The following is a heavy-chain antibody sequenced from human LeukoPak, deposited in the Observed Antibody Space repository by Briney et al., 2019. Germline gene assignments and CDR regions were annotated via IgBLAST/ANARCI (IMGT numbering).Heavy chain of an antibody. CDR1: GGTFSSYA. J-gene: IGHJ6*04. Sequence: SVKVSCKASGGTFSSYAISWVRQAPGQGLEWMGGIIPILGTANSTQKFQGRVTITADISTNTVYMELSSLRSEDAAVYFCAGIPVFGVVLHQEPVWGKGTTVTVSS. CDR3: AGIPVFGVVLHQEPV. D-gene: IGHD3-3*01. V-gene: IGHV1-69*10. CDR2: IIPILGTA.